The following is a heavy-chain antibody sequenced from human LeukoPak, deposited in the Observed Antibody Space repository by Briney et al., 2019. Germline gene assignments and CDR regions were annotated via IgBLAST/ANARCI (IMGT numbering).Heavy chain of an antibody. Sequence: EASVKVSCKASGYTFTDYYIHWVRQAPGQGLEWMGWINPNTGGTNYAQKFQGRVTMTRDTSISTAYMEVSRLRSDDTAVYYCAKDWAWGWFDPWGQGTLVTVSS. D-gene: IGHD3-16*01. J-gene: IGHJ5*02. V-gene: IGHV1-2*02. CDR3: AKDWAWGWFDP. CDR2: INPNTGGT. CDR1: GYTFTDYY.